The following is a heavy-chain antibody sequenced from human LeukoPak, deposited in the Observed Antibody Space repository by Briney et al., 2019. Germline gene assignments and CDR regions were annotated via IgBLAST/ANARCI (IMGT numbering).Heavy chain of an antibody. V-gene: IGHV1-18*01. CDR2: ISVYNGNT. J-gene: IGHJ4*02. CDR1: GFSFSNFG. Sequence: ASVKVSYKASGFSFSNFGFSWVRQAPGQGLEWMGWISVYNGNTNYAQQLQGRVTMTTDTSTSTAYMELRGLKSDDTAIYYCAGELGEWGVFGYWGQGTLVTVSS. D-gene: IGHD3-10*01. CDR3: AGELGEWGVFGY.